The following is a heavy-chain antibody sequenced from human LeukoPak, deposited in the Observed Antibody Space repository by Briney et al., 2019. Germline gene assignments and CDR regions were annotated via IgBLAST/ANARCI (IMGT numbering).Heavy chain of an antibody. Sequence: PGGSLRLSCAASGFTFSNAWMSWVRQAPGKGLEWVASIREDGSEKTSVDSVKGRFTISRDNAKNSVYLQMDSLRAEDTAVYYCAKAGAVVVVAAKYFDYWGQGTLVTVSS. D-gene: IGHD2-15*01. J-gene: IGHJ4*02. V-gene: IGHV3-7*03. CDR1: GFTFSNAW. CDR3: AKAGAVVVVAAKYFDY. CDR2: IREDGSEK.